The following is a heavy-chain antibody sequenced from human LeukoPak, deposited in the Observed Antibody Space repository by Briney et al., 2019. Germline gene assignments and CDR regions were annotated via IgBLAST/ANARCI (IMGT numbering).Heavy chain of an antibody. D-gene: IGHD2-2*01. V-gene: IGHV3-66*01. Sequence: GGSLRLSCAASGVTVGSNYMSWVRQAPGKGLEWVSVIYSGDNAYYADFVKGRFIISRDNSKNTLDLQMNSLRVEDTAVYYCARDQESGYCTSTSCYSVAFDIWGQGTMVTVS. CDR2: IYSGDNA. CDR1: GVTVGSNY. CDR3: ARDQESGYCTSTSCYSVAFDI. J-gene: IGHJ3*02.